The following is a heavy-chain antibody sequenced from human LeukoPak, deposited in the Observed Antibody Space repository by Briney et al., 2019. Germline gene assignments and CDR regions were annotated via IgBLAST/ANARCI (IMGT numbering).Heavy chain of an antibody. V-gene: IGHV3-11*01. CDR1: GFTFSDYY. CDR2: ISCSGSTI. J-gene: IGHJ4*02. D-gene: IGHD3-22*01. Sequence: GGSLRLSCAASGFTFSDYYMSWIRQAPGKGLEWVSYISCSGSTIYYADSVTGRFTISRDNAKNSLYLQMNSLRAEDTAVYYCARDQLTDTYYYDSSGYFFDYWGQGTLVTVSS. CDR3: ARDQLTDTYYYDSSGYFFDY.